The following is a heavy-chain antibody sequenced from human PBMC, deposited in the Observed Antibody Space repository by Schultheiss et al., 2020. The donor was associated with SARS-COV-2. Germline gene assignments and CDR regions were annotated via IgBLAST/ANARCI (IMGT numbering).Heavy chain of an antibody. CDR3: ARDSYDILTGPLGMDV. CDR2: IYYSGST. D-gene: IGHD3-9*01. J-gene: IGHJ6*02. CDR1: GGSISSSSYY. Sequence: SQTLSLTCTVSGGSISSSSYYWGWIRQPPGKGLEWIGSIYYSGSTYYNPSLKSRVTISVDTSKNQFSLKLSSVTAADTAVYYCARDSYDILTGPLGMDVWGQGTTVTVSS. V-gene: IGHV4-39*07.